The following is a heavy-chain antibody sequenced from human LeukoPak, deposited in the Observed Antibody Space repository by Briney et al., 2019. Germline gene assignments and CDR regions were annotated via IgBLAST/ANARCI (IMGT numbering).Heavy chain of an antibody. J-gene: IGHJ4*02. Sequence: GRSLRLSCAASGFTFSSYGMHWVRQAPGKGLEWVAVISYDGSNKYYADSVKGRFTISRDNSKNTLYLQMNSLRAEDTAVYYCAKDMWGSGSYLDYWGQGTLVTVSS. CDR2: ISYDGSNK. CDR3: AKDMWGSGSYLDY. V-gene: IGHV3-30*18. CDR1: GFTFSSYG. D-gene: IGHD3-10*01.